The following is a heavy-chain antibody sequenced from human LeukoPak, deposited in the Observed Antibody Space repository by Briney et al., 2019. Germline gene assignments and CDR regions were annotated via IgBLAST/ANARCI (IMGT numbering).Heavy chain of an antibody. Sequence: ASVKVSCKASGYTFTGSYMHWVRQAPGQGLEWMGWINPDSGGTNYAQNFQGRVTMTRDTSISTAYMELSRLRSDDTAVYYCARPFIETPSLGALDYWGQGTLVTVSS. J-gene: IGHJ4*02. CDR3: ARPFIETPSLGALDY. D-gene: IGHD4-23*01. V-gene: IGHV1-2*02. CDR2: INPDSGGT. CDR1: GYTFTGSY.